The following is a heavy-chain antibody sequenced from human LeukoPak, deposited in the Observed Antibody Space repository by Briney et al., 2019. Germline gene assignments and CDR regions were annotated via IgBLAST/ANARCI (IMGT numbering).Heavy chain of an antibody. CDR3: ARETPQWGYFDY. J-gene: IGHJ4*02. Sequence: GGSLRLSCAASGFTFSSYAMHWVRQAPGKGLEWVAVISYDGSNKYYADSVKGRFTISRDNSKNTLYLQMSSLRAEDTAVYYCARETPQWGYFDYWGQGTLVTVSS. CDR1: GFTFSSYA. D-gene: IGHD1-26*01. CDR2: ISYDGSNK. V-gene: IGHV3-30*04.